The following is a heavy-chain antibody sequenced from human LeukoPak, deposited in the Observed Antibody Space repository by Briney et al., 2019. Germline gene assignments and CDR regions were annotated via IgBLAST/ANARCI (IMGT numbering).Heavy chain of an antibody. Sequence: PGGSLRLSCAASGFTFSSYWMSWVRQAPGKGLEWVANIKQGGSEKYYVDSVKGRFTISRDNAKNSLYLQMNSLRAEDTAVYYCASERGTLVFDYWGQGTLVTVSS. CDR2: IKQGGSEK. V-gene: IGHV3-7*01. J-gene: IGHJ4*02. CDR3: ASERGTLVFDY. D-gene: IGHD6-13*01. CDR1: GFTFSSYW.